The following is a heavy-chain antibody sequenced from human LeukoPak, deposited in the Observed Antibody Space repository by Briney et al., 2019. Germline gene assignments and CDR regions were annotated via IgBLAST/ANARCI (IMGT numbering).Heavy chain of an antibody. V-gene: IGHV1-46*01. CDR1: GYTFTSYY. Sequence: ASVKVSCKASGYTFTSYYMHWVRQAHGQGLEWMGIINPSGGSTSYAQKFQGRVTMTRDTSTSTVYMELSSLRSEDTAVYYRARDGYSGYDGDWGQGTLVTVSS. CDR3: ARDGYSGYDGD. D-gene: IGHD5-12*01. J-gene: IGHJ4*02. CDR2: INPSGGST.